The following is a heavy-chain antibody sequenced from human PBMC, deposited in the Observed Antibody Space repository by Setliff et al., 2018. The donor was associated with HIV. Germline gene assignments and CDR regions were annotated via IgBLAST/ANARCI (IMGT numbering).Heavy chain of an antibody. CDR1: GGSISSGGYS. CDR2: IFHSGRI. Sequence: SETLSLTCAVSGGSISSGGYSWSWIRQPPGKGLEWIAYIFHSGRIYYNPTLKSRVTMSVDRSKNQFSLDLSSVTATDTATYYCARGGGYYAPLVYWGQGTLVTVSS. V-gene: IGHV4-30-2*01. J-gene: IGHJ4*02. CDR3: ARGGGYYAPLVY. D-gene: IGHD3-22*01.